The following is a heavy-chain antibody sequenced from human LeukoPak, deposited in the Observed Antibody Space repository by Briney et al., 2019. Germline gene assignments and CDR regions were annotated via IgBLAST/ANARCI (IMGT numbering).Heavy chain of an antibody. D-gene: IGHD2-15*01. CDR1: GYTFSNYG. J-gene: IGHJ4*02. CDR2: ISGYNANT. V-gene: IGHV1-18*01. CDR3: ARDSPVVVVAALDY. Sequence: ASVKVSCKASGYTFSNYGVNWVRQAPGQGLEWMGWISGYNANTNYAQKLQGRVTMTTDTSTSTAYMELRSLRSDDTAVYYCARDSPVVVVAALDYWGQGTLVTVSS.